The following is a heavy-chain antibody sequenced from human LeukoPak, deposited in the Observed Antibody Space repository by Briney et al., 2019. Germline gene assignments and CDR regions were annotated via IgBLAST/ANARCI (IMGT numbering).Heavy chain of an antibody. J-gene: IGHJ3*02. V-gene: IGHV1-2*02. CDR3: ARAGWYELPRYAFDI. Sequence: ASVKVSCKASGYTFTGYYMHWVRQAPGQGLEWMGWINANTGGTKYAQKFQGRVTMTRDTSISTAYMELRSLRSDDTAVYYCARAGWYELPRYAFDIWGQGTMVTVSS. D-gene: IGHD6-19*01. CDR2: INANTGGT. CDR1: GYTFTGYY.